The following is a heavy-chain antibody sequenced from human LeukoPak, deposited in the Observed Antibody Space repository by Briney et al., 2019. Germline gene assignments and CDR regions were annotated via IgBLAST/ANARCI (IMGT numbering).Heavy chain of an antibody. Sequence: GASVKVSCKASGGTLSSYAISWVRQAPGQGLEWMGGIIPIFGTANYAQKFQGRVTITADESTSTAYMELSSLRSEDTAVYYCAREAPTVTTLIFDYWGQGTLVTVSS. CDR1: GGTLSSYA. CDR3: AREAPTVTTLIFDY. D-gene: IGHD4-17*01. J-gene: IGHJ4*02. CDR2: IIPIFGTA. V-gene: IGHV1-69*13.